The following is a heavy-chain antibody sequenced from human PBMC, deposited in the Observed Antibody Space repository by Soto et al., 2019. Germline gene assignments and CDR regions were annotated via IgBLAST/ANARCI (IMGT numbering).Heavy chain of an antibody. CDR2: IYHHGST. CDR1: NGSINTSFW. Sequence: QVQLQESGPGLVKPSETLSLTCGVSNGSINTSFWWSWVRQSPGKALEWIGEIYHHGSTNYNPSLKSRVTVSIDKSKNQFSLKLYSVTTSDTAIYYCARRFSVTTMRGFFDSWGQGSLVTVSS. V-gene: IGHV4-4*02. CDR3: ARRFSVTTMRGFFDS. D-gene: IGHD4-17*01. J-gene: IGHJ4*02.